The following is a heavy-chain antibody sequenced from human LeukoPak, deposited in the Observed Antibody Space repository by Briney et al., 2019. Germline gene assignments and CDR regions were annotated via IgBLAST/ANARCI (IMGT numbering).Heavy chain of an antibody. CDR1: GYTFTSYA. CDR3: ARSYYGSGSHWGTDV. Sequence: ASVKVSCKASGYTFTSYAMHWVRQAPGQRLEWMGWINAGNGNTKYSQKFQGRVTITRDTSASTAYMELSSLRSEDTAVYYCARSYYGSGSHWGTDVWGKGTTVTVSS. V-gene: IGHV1-3*01. CDR2: INAGNGNT. J-gene: IGHJ6*04. D-gene: IGHD3-10*01.